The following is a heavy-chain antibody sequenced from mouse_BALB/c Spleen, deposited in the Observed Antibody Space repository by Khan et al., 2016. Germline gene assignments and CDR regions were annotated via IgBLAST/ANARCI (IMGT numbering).Heavy chain of an antibody. CDR3: ARGVTGTSGFAY. V-gene: IGHV1-54*01. Sequence: QVQLKQSGAELVRPGTSVKVSCKASGYAFTNYLIEWVKQRPGQGLEWIGVINPGSGGTNYNEKFKGKATLTADKSSSTAYMQLSSLTSDDSEVYFCARGVTGTSGFAYWGQGTLVTVSA. D-gene: IGHD4-1*01. J-gene: IGHJ3*01. CDR2: INPGSGGT. CDR1: GYAFTNYL.